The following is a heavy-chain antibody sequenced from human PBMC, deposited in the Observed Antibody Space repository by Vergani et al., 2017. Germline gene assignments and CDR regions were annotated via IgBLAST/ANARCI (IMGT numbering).Heavy chain of an antibody. CDR1: GGSFSGYY. V-gene: IGHV4-34*01. Sequence: QVQLQQWGAGLLKPSETLSLTCAVYGGSFSGYYWSWIRQPPGKGLEWIGYIYYSGSTYYNPSLKSRVTISVDTSKNQFSLKLSSVTAADTAVYYCARHGILYTPYYFDYWGQGTLVTVSS. J-gene: IGHJ4*02. CDR3: ARHGILYTPYYFDY. D-gene: IGHD2-8*01. CDR2: IYYSGST.